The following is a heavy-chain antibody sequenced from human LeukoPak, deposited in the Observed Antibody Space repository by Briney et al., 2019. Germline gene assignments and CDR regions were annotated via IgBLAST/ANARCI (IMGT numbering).Heavy chain of an antibody. V-gene: IGHV3-21*01. D-gene: IGHD6-6*01. J-gene: IGHJ4*02. CDR3: ARVGVRYSSSATFDY. CDR1: GFTFRSYS. CDR2: ISSSSSYI. Sequence: GGSLRLSXAASGFTFRSYSMNWVRQAPGKGLEWVSSISSSSSYIYYADSVKGRFTISRDNAKNSLYLQMNSLRAEDTAVYYCARVGVRYSSSATFDYWGQGTLVTVSS.